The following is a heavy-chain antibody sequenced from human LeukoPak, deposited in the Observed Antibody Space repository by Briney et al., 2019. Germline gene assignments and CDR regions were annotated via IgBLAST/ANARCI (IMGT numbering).Heavy chain of an antibody. J-gene: IGHJ4*02. Sequence: PSETLSLTCTVSGGSISSYYWSWIRQPPGKGLEWIGYIYYGGSTNYNPSLKSRVTISVDTSKNQFSLKLSSVTAADTAVYYCTRDIGTANFDYWGQGTLVTVSS. CDR1: GGSISSYY. V-gene: IGHV4-59*01. CDR2: IYYGGST. D-gene: IGHD1-14*01. CDR3: TRDIGTANFDY.